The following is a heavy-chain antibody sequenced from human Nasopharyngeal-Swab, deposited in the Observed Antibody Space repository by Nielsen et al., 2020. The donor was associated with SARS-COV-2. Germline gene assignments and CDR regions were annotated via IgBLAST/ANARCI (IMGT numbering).Heavy chain of an antibody. CDR2: ISSSSSYT. CDR3: ARVDYYGSGRLYFDY. D-gene: IGHD3-10*01. Sequence: GESLKISCAASGFTFSSYAMSWVRQAPGKGLEWLSYISSSSSYTNYADSVKGRFTISRDNAKNSLYLQMNSLRAEDTAVYYCARVDYYGSGRLYFDYWGQGTLVTVSS. J-gene: IGHJ4*02. CDR1: GFTFSSYA. V-gene: IGHV3-21*05.